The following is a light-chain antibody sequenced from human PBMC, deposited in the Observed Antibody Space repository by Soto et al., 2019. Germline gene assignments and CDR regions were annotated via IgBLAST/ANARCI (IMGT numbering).Light chain of an antibody. Sequence: QSALTQPASVSGSPGQSITISCTGTSSDVGGYNYVSWYQQHPGKAPKLMIYEVNNRPSGVSNRFSGSKSGNTASLTISGLHAEDEADYYCSSFTRSSTWLFGGGTQLTVL. V-gene: IGLV2-14*01. CDR2: EVN. CDR1: SSDVGGYNY. CDR3: SSFTRSSTWL. J-gene: IGLJ3*02.